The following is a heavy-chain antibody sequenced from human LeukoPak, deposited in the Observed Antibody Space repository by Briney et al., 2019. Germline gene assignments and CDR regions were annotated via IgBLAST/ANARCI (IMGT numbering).Heavy chain of an antibody. Sequence: SETLSLTCTVSGGSVSSGSYYWSWIRQPPGKGLEWIGYIYYSGSTNYNPSLKSRVTISVDTSKNQFSLKLSSVTAADTAVYYCANLYGDTIMFDYWGQGTLVTVSS. CDR2: IYYSGST. J-gene: IGHJ4*02. V-gene: IGHV4-61*01. CDR3: ANLYGDTIMFDY. CDR1: GGSVSSGSYY. D-gene: IGHD4-17*01.